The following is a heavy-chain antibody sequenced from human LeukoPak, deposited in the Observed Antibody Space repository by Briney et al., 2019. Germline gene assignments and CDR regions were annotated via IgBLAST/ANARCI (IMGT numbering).Heavy chain of an antibody. J-gene: IGHJ4*02. CDR1: GGSISSGGYY. D-gene: IGHD1-26*01. V-gene: IGHV4-31*03. CDR3: ARVRNIREGYYFDY. CDR2: IYYSGST. Sequence: SQTLSLTCTVSGGSISSGGYYWSWIRQHPGTGLEWIGYIYYSGSTYYNPSLKSRVTISVDTSKNQFSLKLSSVTAADTAVYYCARVRNIREGYYFDYWGQGTLVTVSS.